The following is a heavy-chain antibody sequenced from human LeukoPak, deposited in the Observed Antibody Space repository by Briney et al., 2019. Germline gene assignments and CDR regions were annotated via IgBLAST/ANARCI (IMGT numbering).Heavy chain of an antibody. CDR3: ARLGDGYKYYFDY. CDR2: ISYDGSNK. V-gene: IGHV3-30*03. Sequence: GGSLRLSCAASGFTFSSYGMHWVRQAPGKGLEWVAVISYDGSNKYYADSVKGRFTISRDNSKNTLYLQMNSLRAEDTAVYYCARLGDGYKYYFDYWGQGTLVTVSS. D-gene: IGHD5-24*01. J-gene: IGHJ4*02. CDR1: GFTFSSYG.